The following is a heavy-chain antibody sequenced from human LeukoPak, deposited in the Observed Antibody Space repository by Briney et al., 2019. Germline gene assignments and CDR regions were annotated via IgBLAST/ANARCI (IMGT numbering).Heavy chain of an antibody. CDR3: SKGLRTYQVLQSYFDS. CDR2: LSFGGDNK. J-gene: IGHJ4*02. D-gene: IGHD2-2*01. CDR1: GFTFNNYA. V-gene: IGHV3-23*01. Sequence: GGSLRLSCAASGFTFNNYAMSWVRQAPGKGLEWVSGLSFGGDNKYYADSVKGRFTISRDNSKNTLYLQMYSLRVEDTAVYYCSKGLRTYQVLQSYFDSWGQGTLVTVSS.